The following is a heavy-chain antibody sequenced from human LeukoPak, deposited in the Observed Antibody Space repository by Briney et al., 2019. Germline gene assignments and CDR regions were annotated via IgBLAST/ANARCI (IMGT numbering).Heavy chain of an antibody. D-gene: IGHD1-26*01. Sequence: SGTLSLTCAVYGGSFCGYYWSWIRQPPGKGLEWIGEINHSGSTNYNPSLKSRVTISVDTSKNQFSLKLSSVTAADTAVYYCARGGSGSYYGYSDYWGQGTLVTVSS. J-gene: IGHJ4*02. CDR2: INHSGST. CDR1: GGSFCGYY. V-gene: IGHV4-34*01. CDR3: ARGGSGSYYGYSDY.